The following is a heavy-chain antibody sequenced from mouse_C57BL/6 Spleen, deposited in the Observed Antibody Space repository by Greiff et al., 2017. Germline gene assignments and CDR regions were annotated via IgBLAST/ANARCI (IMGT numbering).Heavy chain of an antibody. CDR2: IYPGDGDT. V-gene: IGHV1-80*01. Sequence: QVQLQQSGAELVKPGASVKISCKASGYAFCSYWLNWVKQRPGKGLEWIGQIYPGDGDTNYNGKFKGKATLTADKSSSTAYMQLSSLTSEDSAVYFCARQGYYSNYDWYFDVWGTGTTVTVSS. CDR3: ARQGYYSNYDWYFDV. CDR1: GYAFCSYW. J-gene: IGHJ1*03. D-gene: IGHD2-5*01.